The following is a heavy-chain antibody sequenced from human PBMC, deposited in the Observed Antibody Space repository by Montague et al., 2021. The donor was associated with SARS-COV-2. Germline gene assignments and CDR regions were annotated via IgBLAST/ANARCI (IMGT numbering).Heavy chain of an antibody. CDR2: LLLKTNKNY. D-gene: IGHD3-16*01. V-gene: IGHV6-1*01. CDR3: SRIAFAVIPH. Sequence: CAISGDSVAELRPASDEHTHSPQSHFNFVCSLLLKTNKNYDYAASVAGRVTVNPDTSKNQVSLELRSVTPEDTAVYYCSRIAFAVIPHWGQGTLVTVYS. CDR1: GDSVAELRPA. J-gene: IGHJ4*02.